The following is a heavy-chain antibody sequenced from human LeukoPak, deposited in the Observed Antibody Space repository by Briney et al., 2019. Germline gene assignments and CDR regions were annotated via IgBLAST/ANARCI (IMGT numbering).Heavy chain of an antibody. D-gene: IGHD2/OR15-2a*01. CDR2: IYYSGST. V-gene: IGHV4-59*01. J-gene: IGHJ5*02. CDR1: GGSISSYY. Sequence: SETLSLTCTVSGGSISSYYWSWIRQPPGKGLEWIGYIYYSGSTNYNPSLKSRVTISVDTSKNQFSLKLRSGTAADTAVYYSARCGNSCFDPWGQGTLVTVSS. CDR3: ARCGNSCFDP.